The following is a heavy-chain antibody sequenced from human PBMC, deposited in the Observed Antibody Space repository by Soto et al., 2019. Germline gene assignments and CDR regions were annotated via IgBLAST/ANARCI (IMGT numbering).Heavy chain of an antibody. CDR2: IYHSGTT. CDR1: GFSISSGFY. J-gene: IGHJ4*02. Sequence: SETLSLTCNVSGFSISSGFYWGWVRQPPGKGLEWIGAIYHSGTTYFNPTLKSRVTMAIDTSKNQFSLSLASVAAADTAMYYCARGMNPQDYWGQGTLVTVSS. D-gene: IGHD6-13*01. V-gene: IGHV4-38-2*02. CDR3: ARGMNPQDY.